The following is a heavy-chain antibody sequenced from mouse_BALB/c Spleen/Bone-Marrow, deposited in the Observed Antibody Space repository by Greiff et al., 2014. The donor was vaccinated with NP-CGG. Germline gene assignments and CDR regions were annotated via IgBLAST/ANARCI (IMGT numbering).Heavy chain of an antibody. Sequence: VQLGESGPGLVAPSQSLSITCTVSGFSLTSYGVHWVRQPPGKGLEWLGVIWAGGSTNYNSALMSRLSISKDNSKSQVFLKMNSLQTDDTAMYYCARVYLWYFDVWGAGTTVTVSS. J-gene: IGHJ1*01. V-gene: IGHV2-9*02. CDR2: IWAGGST. D-gene: IGHD2-3*01. CDR1: GFSLTSYG. CDR3: ARVYLWYFDV.